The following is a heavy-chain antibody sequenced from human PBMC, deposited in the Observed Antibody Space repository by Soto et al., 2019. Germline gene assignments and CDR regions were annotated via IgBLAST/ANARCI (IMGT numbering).Heavy chain of an antibody. CDR2: IYLSGST. CDR1: GGSISNSNW. CDR3: ARVRKDYYDSNGYLDY. V-gene: IGHV4-4*02. J-gene: IGHJ4*02. Sequence: SETLSLTCAVSGGSISNSNWWSWVRQPPGKGLEWIGEIYLSGSTNYNPSLKSRVTISVDKSRNQFSLKLNSVTAADTAVYYCARVRKDYYDSNGYLDYWGQGTLVT. D-gene: IGHD3-22*01.